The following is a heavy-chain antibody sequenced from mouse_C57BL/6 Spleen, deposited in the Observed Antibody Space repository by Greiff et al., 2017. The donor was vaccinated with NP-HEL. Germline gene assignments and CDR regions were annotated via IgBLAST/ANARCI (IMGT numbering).Heavy chain of an antibody. V-gene: IGHV5-9*01. J-gene: IGHJ4*01. D-gene: IGHD6-1*01. Sequence: EVQVVESGGGLVKPGGSLKLSCAASGFTFSSYTMSWVRQTPEKRLEWVATISGGGGNTYYPDSVKGRFTISRDNAKNTLYLQMSSLRSEDTALYYCARRSPYAKKGDYYAMDYWGQGTSVTVSS. CDR1: GFTFSSYT. CDR2: ISGGGGNT. CDR3: ARRSPYAKKGDYYAMDY.